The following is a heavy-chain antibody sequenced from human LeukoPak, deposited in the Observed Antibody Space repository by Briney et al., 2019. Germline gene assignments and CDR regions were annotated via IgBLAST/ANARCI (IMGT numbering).Heavy chain of an antibody. CDR3: ARGGGGMDV. D-gene: IGHD3-16*01. V-gene: IGHV3-7*01. CDR1: GFTFSSYW. Sequence: PGGSLRPSCAASGFTFSSYWMSWDRQAPGKGLEWVANINQDGSEKYYVDSVKGRFTISRDNAKNSLYLQMNTLRAEDTAVYHCARGGGGMDVWGKGTTVTVSS. J-gene: IGHJ6*04. CDR2: INQDGSEK.